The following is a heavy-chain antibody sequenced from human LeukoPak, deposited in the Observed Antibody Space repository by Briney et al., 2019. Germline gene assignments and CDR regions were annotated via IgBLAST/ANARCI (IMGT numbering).Heavy chain of an antibody. J-gene: IGHJ4*02. CDR3: ARWEGIWFGDGTDY. D-gene: IGHD3-10*01. CDR2: INPNSGVT. V-gene: IGHV1-2*06. CDR1: GYTFTTYY. Sequence: GASVKVSCKASGYTFTTYYMHWVRQAPGQGLEWMGRINPNSGVTNLAQKFQGRFTITRGTSINTVYMQLSRLRSDDTAVYYCARWEGIWFGDGTDYWGQGTLVTVSS.